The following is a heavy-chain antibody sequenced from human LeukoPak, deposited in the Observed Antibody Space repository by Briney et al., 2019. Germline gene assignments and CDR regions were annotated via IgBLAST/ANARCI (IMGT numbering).Heavy chain of an antibody. V-gene: IGHV1-8*02. CDR3: ARGRVPAVYKALLDY. J-gene: IGHJ4*02. CDR1: GYTFTSYY. Sequence: ASVKVSCKASGYTFTSYYMHWVRQAPGQGLEWMGWMNPNSGNTGYAQKFQGRVTMTRNTSISTAYMELSSLRSEDTAVYYCARGRVPAVYKALLDYWGQGTLVTVSS. D-gene: IGHD2-2*01. CDR2: MNPNSGNT.